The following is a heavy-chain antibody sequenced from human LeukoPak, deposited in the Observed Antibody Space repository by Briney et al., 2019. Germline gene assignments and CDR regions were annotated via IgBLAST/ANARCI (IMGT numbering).Heavy chain of an antibody. CDR1: GYTFTSYD. D-gene: IGHD6-19*01. Sequence: GASVKVSCKASGYTFTSYDINWVRQATGQGLEWMGWMNPNSGNTGYAQKFQGRVTMTRNTSISTAYMELSSLRSEDTAVYYCARVGGSGWYEYYYYYYMDVWGKGTTVTISS. V-gene: IGHV1-8*01. CDR3: ARVGGSGWYEYYYYYYMDV. J-gene: IGHJ6*03. CDR2: MNPNSGNT.